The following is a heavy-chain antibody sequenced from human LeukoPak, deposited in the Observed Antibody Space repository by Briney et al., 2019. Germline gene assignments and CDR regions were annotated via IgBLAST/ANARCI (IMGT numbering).Heavy chain of an antibody. V-gene: IGHV4-30-4*01. CDR2: IYYSGST. CDR3: ARGVADVEVPAVTFDY. D-gene: IGHD2-2*01. CDR1: GGSISSGDYY. J-gene: IGHJ4*02. Sequence: SQTLSLTCTVSGGSISSGDYYWSWIRQPPGKGLEWIGYIYYSGSTYYNPSLKSRVTISVDTSKNQFSLKLSSVTAADTAVYYCARGVADVEVPAVTFDYWGQGTLVTVSS.